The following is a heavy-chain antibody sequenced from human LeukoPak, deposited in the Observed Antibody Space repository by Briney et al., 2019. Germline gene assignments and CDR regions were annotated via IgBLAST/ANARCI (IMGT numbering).Heavy chain of an antibody. CDR3: ATRIAASGRYYFDY. J-gene: IGHJ4*02. CDR2: IYSGGST. V-gene: IGHV3-53*01. D-gene: IGHD6-13*01. Sequence: GGSLRLSCAASGFTVNSNYMSWVRQATGKGLEWVSVIYSGGSTYYADSVKGRFTISRDNSKNTLYLQMNSLRAEDTAVYYCATRIAASGRYYFDYWGQGTLVTVS. CDR1: GFTVNSNY.